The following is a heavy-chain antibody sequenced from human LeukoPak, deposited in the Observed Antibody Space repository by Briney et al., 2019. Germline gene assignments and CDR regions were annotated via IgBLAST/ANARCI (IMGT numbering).Heavy chain of an antibody. Sequence: GGSLRLSCAASGFTFSSYGMHWVRQAPGKGLEWVAVISYDGSNKYYADSVKGRFTISRDNPKNTLYLQMNSLRAEDTAVYYCAKFVHSYGYNYWGQGTLVTVSS. CDR2: ISYDGSNK. J-gene: IGHJ4*02. D-gene: IGHD5-18*01. V-gene: IGHV3-30*18. CDR3: AKFVHSYGYNY. CDR1: GFTFSSYG.